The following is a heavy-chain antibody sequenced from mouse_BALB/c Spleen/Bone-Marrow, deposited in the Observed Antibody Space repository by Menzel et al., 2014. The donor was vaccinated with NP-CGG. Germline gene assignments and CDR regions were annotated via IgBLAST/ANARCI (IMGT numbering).Heavy chain of an antibody. CDR1: GFTFSYFG. D-gene: IGHD1-3*01. J-gene: IGHJ2*01. V-gene: IGHV5-17*02. Sequence: DVKLVESGGGLVQPGGSRKLSCAASGFTFSYFGMHWVRQATEKGLVWVAYISSGSSIIYYAATVKGRFTISREIPKSPLFLQMNSRRSEDTGMYYCASERSGFDYWGPGPTLTVSS. CDR3: ASERSGFDY. CDR2: ISSGSSII.